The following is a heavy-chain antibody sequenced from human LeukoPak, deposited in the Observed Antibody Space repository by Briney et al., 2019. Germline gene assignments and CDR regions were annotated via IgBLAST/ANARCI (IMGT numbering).Heavy chain of an antibody. CDR2: IDPSDSYT. J-gene: IGHJ4*01. CDR3: ARGYSGYAQGGEFDY. D-gene: IGHD5-12*01. V-gene: IGHV5-10-1*01. Sequence: GEPLRISCKGSGYSFTSYWISWVRKMLGKGLEWMGRIDPSDSYTNYRRSFKGRATLPAAKSISTAYLQWSSLKASDTAMYYCARGYSGYAQGGEFDYWGQGTLVTVSS. CDR1: GYSFTSYW.